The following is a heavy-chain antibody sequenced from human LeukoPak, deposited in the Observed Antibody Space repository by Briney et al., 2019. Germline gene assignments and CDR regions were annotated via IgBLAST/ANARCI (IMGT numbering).Heavy chain of an antibody. CDR2: INHNGNVN. Sequence: QAGGSLRLSCAASGFTFSSYWMNWARQAPGKGLEWVASINHNGNVNYYVDSVKGRFTISRDNAKNSLYLQMSNLRAEDTAVYYCARGYGDYMRPPAHWGQGTLVTVSS. J-gene: IGHJ4*02. D-gene: IGHD4-17*01. CDR3: ARGYGDYMRPPAH. V-gene: IGHV3-7*03. CDR1: GFTFSSYW.